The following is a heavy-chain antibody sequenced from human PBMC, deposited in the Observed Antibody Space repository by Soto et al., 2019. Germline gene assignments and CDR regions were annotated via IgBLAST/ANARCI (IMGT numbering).Heavy chain of an antibody. CDR3: ARDFYTSTWNKVTDLEL. CDR1: GGSFTTYP. Sequence: QVQLVQSEAEVRKPGSSVKVSCKVSGGSFTTYPISWVRQPPGQGLEWMGASVPIFGTPNYALKFQDRVTIADARTTTTIYMELCGLKSEDTAVYYCARDFYTSTWNKVTDLELWGRGTLVAVSS. CDR2: SVPIFGTP. J-gene: IGHJ2*01. V-gene: IGHV1-69*06. D-gene: IGHD1-1*01.